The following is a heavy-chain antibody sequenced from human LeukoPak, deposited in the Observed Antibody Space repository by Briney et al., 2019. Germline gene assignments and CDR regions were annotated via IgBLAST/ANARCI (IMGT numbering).Heavy chain of an antibody. CDR2: ISSSGSTI. Sequence: PGGSLRRSRAASGFTFSSYEMNWVRQGPGKGLEWVSYISSSGSTIYYADSVKGRFTISRDNSKNTLFLQMTSLRAEDTAVYYCARDYCSGGGCYPGGNWFDPWGRGNAVPVSS. CDR1: GFTFSSYE. CDR3: ARDYCSGGGCYPGGNWFDP. V-gene: IGHV3-48*03. J-gene: IGHJ5*02. D-gene: IGHD2-15*01.